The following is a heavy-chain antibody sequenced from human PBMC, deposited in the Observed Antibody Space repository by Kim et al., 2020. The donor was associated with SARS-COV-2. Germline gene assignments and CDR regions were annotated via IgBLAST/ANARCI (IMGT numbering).Heavy chain of an antibody. CDR1: GGSITTSNYY. CDR2: IFYGGST. J-gene: IGHJ6*03. Sequence: SETLSLTCTVSGGSITTSNYYWGWIRQPPGKGLEWIATIFYGGSTYYNPSFKSRVTISVDTSKNQFSLKLLSVTAADTTFYYCAGGPWYMDVWGMGTTVTVSS. CDR3: AGGPWYMDV. V-gene: IGHV4-39*01. D-gene: IGHD3-16*01.